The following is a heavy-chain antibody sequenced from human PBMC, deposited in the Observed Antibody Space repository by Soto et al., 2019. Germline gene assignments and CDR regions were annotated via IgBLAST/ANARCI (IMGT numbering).Heavy chain of an antibody. D-gene: IGHD4-17*01. CDR3: ARDRAYYGDGVDAFDI. V-gene: IGHV1-46*03. CDR2: INPSGGST. J-gene: IGHJ3*02. Sequence: GASVKVSCKASGYTFASYYMRWVRQAPGQGLEWMGIINPSGGSTSYAQKFQGRVTMTRDTSTSTVYMELSSLRSEDTAVYYCARDRAYYGDGVDAFDIWGQGTMVTVSS. CDR1: GYTFASYY.